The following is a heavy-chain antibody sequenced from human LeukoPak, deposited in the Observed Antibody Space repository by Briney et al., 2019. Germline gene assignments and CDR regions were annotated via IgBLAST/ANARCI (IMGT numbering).Heavy chain of an antibody. V-gene: IGHV3-21*01. CDR2: ITSSSTYI. D-gene: IGHD1-26*01. CDR3: ARDPYSGSYGDYYYYYYMDV. Sequence: GGSLRLSCAASGFTFSSYNMNWVRQAPGKGLEWVSSITSSSTYIYYADSVKGRFTISRDNAKNSLYLQMDSLRVEDTAVYYCARDPYSGSYGDYYYYYYMDVWGKGTTVTISS. J-gene: IGHJ6*03. CDR1: GFTFSSYN.